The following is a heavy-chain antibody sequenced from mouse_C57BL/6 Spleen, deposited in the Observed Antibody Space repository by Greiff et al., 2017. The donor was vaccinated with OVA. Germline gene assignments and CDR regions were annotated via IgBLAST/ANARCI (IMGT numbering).Heavy chain of an antibody. D-gene: IGHD1-1*01. CDR3: ARGDYYGSSGDY. CDR1: GYTFTSYW. Sequence: QVQLQQPGAELVKPGASVKMSCKASGYTFTSYWITWVKQRPGQGLEWIGDIYPGSGSTNYNEKFKSKATLTVDTSSSTAYMQLSSLTSEDSAVYYGARGDYYGSSGDYWGQGTTLTVSS. J-gene: IGHJ2*01. CDR2: IYPGSGST. V-gene: IGHV1-55*01.